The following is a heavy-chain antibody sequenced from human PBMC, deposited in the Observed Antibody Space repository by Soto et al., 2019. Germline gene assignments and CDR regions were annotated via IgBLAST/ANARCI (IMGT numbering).Heavy chain of an antibody. Sequence: PGGSLRLSCAASGFSLSNAWMGWVRQAPGKGLELVGRIKSKIDGGTADYAAPVKGRFTISRDDSQNTLYLQMNSLRIEDTAVYYCAVLNTGRFDYWGQGTLVTVSS. D-gene: IGHD4-17*01. V-gene: IGHV3-15*01. CDR1: GFSLSNAW. CDR2: IKSKIDGGTA. CDR3: AVLNTGRFDY. J-gene: IGHJ4*02.